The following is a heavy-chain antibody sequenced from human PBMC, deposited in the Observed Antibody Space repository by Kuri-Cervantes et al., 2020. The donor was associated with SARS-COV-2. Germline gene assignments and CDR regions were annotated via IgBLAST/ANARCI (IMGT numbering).Heavy chain of an antibody. V-gene: IGHV3-23*01. CDR3: AKDTEYSSGWYYFDY. J-gene: IGHJ4*02. Sequence: LKISCAASGFTFSSYAMSWVRQAPGKGLEWVSAISGSGGSTYYADSVKGRFTISRDNSKNTLYLQMNSLRAEDTAVYYCAKDTEYSSGWYYFDYWGQGTLVTVSS. CDR2: ISGSGGST. D-gene: IGHD6-19*01. CDR1: GFTFSSYA.